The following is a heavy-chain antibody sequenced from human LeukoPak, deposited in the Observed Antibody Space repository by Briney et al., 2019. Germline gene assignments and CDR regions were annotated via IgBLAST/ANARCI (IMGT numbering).Heavy chain of an antibody. Sequence: SETLSLTCAVSGGSISSGGYSWSWIRQPPGKGLEWIGYIYYSGSTYYNPSLKSRVTISVDTSKNQFSLKLSSVTAADTAVYYCARGVGYSSSWYEDWGQGTLVTVSS. CDR3: ARGVGYSSSWYED. CDR1: GGSISSGGYS. CDR2: IYYSGST. V-gene: IGHV4-30-4*07. D-gene: IGHD6-13*01. J-gene: IGHJ4*02.